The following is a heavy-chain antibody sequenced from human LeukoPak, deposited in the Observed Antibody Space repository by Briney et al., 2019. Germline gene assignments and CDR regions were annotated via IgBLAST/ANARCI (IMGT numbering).Heavy chain of an antibody. Sequence: AASVKVSCKASGYTFNDYYMHWIRQAPGEGLEWMGWIKPDSGDTNYAQKFRGRVTISVDTSKNQFSLKLSSVTAADTAVYYCARQFGYFGESPYYYYYYGMDVWGQGTTVTVSS. D-gene: IGHD3-10*01. CDR1: GYTFNDYY. V-gene: IGHV1-2*02. J-gene: IGHJ6*02. CDR3: ARQFGYFGESPYYYYYYGMDV. CDR2: IKPDSGDT.